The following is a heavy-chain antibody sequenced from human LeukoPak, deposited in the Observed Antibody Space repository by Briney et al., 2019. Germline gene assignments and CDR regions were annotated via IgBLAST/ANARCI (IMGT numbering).Heavy chain of an antibody. D-gene: IGHD2-15*01. CDR2: MYYSGST. J-gene: IGHJ6*03. CDR1: GGSISSSTYY. CDR3: AKEVGFCSGGSCWSIYYMDV. V-gene: IGHV4-39*01. Sequence: SETLSLTCIVSGGSISSSTYYWGWIRQPSGKGLEWIGSMYYSGSTYYNPSLMSRVTISVDTSKNQFSLKLSSVTAADTAVYYCAKEVGFCSGGSCWSIYYMDVWGKGTTVTVSS.